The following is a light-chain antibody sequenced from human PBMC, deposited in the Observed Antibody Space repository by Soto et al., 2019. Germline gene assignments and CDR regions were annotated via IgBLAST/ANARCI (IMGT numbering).Light chain of an antibody. Sequence: QLVLTQSPSASASLGASVKLTCTLSSGHSNYAIAWHQQQPEKGPRYLMKVNSGGSHIKGDGIPDRFSGSSSGAERYLFISSLQSGDEADYYCQPWGTGSAIVVFGGGTQLTVL. V-gene: IGLV4-69*01. J-gene: IGLJ7*01. CDR1: SGHSNYA. CDR2: VNSGGSH. CDR3: QPWGTGSAIVV.